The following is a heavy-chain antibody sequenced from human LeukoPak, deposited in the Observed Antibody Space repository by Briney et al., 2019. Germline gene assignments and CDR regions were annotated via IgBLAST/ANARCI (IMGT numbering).Heavy chain of an antibody. CDR3: ARSRQQLVPGSPDY. D-gene: IGHD6-13*01. CDR1: DGSISSYY. V-gene: IGHV4-59*08. CDR2: IYYSGST. J-gene: IGHJ4*02. Sequence: PSETLSLTCTVSDGSISSYYWSWIRQPPGKGLEWIGYIYYSGSTNYNPSLKSRVTISVDTSKNQFSLKLSSVTAADTAVYYCARSRQQLVPGSPDYWGQGTLVTVSS.